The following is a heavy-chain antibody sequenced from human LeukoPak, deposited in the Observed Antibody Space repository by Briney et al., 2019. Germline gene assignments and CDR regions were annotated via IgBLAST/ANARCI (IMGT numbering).Heavy chain of an antibody. J-gene: IGHJ4*02. CDR3: AKDLNSYGVFDY. CDR1: GFTFSSYA. CDR2: ISGSGGST. Sequence: SGGSLRLSCAASGFTFSSYAMSWVRQAPGKGLEWVSAISGSGGSTYYADSVKGRFTISRDNSKNTLYLQMNSLRAEDTAVYYCAKDLNSYGVFDYWGQGTLVTVSS. D-gene: IGHD5-18*01. V-gene: IGHV3-23*01.